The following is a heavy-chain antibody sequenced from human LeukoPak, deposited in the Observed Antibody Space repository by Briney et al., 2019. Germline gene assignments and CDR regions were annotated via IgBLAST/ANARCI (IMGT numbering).Heavy chain of an antibody. CDR3: ARVSSIAAASNWFDP. CDR1: GYTFTGYY. J-gene: IGHJ5*02. Sequence: GASVTVSCKASGYTFTGYYMHWVRQAPGQGLEWMGWINPNSGGTNYAQKFQGRVTMTRDTSISTAYMELSRLRSDDTAVYYCARVSSIAAASNWFDPWGQGTLVTVSS. CDR2: INPNSGGT. V-gene: IGHV1-2*02. D-gene: IGHD6-13*01.